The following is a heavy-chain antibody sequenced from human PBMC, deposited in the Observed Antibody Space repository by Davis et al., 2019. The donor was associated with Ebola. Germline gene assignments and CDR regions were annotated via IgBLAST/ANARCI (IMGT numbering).Heavy chain of an antibody. CDR2: IIPIFGTA. D-gene: IGHD3-9*01. CDR1: GGTFSSYA. V-gene: IGHV1-69*06. Sequence: SVKVSCKASGGTFSSYAISWVRQAPGQGLEWMGGIIPIFGTANYAQKFQGRVTITADKSTSTAYMELSSLRSEDTAVYYCATPGPYYDILTGYYYWGQGTLVTVSS. J-gene: IGHJ4*02. CDR3: ATPGPYYDILTGYYY.